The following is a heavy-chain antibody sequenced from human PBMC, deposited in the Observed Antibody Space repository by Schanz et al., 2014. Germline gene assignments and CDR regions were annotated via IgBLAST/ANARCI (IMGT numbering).Heavy chain of an antibody. J-gene: IGHJ3*02. Sequence: QVQLVQSGAEVKKPGASVKVSCKTSGYTFSDYGITWVRQAPGQGLEWVGWISPYNGNTNYAPKVQGRVTMTTDTSTGTAYMELMSLRSDDTALYYCTRGGYSYALSAFDIWGQGTMVTVSS. CDR3: TRGGYSYALSAFDI. CDR2: ISPYNGNT. V-gene: IGHV1-18*01. D-gene: IGHD5-18*01. CDR1: GYTFSDYG.